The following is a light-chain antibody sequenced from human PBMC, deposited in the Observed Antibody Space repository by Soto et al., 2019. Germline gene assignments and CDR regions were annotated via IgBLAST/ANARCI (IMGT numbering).Light chain of an antibody. CDR3: SSFTSSSTYV. CDR2: EVS. CDR1: SSDVGGHNY. Sequence: QSVLTQPASVSGSPGQSITISCTGTSSDVGGHNYVSWYQQHPDTAPKVVIYEVSNRPSGVSNRFSGSKSGNTASLTISGLQAEDEADYYCSSFTSSSTYVFGTGTKVTVL. V-gene: IGLV2-14*01. J-gene: IGLJ1*01.